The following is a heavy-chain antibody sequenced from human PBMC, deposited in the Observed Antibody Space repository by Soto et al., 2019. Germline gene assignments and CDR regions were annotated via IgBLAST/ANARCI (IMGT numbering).Heavy chain of an antibody. CDR2: ISAYNGNT. V-gene: IGHV1-18*01. CDR3: ARDGADGSGSYYGHYYYGMDV. CDR1: GYTFTSYG. Sequence: ASVKVSFKASGYTFTSYGISWVRQAPGQGLEWMGWISAYNGNTNYAQKLQGRVTMTTDTSTSTAYMELRSLRSDDTAVYYCARDGADGSGSYYGHYYYGMDVWGQGTTVTVSS. J-gene: IGHJ6*02. D-gene: IGHD3-10*01.